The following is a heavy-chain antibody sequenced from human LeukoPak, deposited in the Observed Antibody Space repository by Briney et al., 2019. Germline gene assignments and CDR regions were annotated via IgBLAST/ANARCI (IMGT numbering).Heavy chain of an antibody. CDR2: IYYSGST. D-gene: IGHD4-11*01. Sequence: SETLSLTCTVSGGSISSSSYYWGWIRQPPGQGLEWIGSIYYSGSTYYNPSLKSRVTISVDTSKNQFSLKLSSVTAADTAVYYCASINPTIDYSLDYWGQGTLVTVSS. CDR1: GGSISSSSYY. J-gene: IGHJ4*02. V-gene: IGHV4-39*01. CDR3: ASINPTIDYSLDY.